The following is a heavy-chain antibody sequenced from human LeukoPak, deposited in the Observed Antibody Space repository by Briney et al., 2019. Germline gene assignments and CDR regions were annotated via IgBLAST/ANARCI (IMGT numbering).Heavy chain of an antibody. CDR3: AKEGRPPRGGEYSNYLFDDY. V-gene: IGHV3-30*02. CDR2: IRYDGSTK. CDR1: GFTFDAHG. D-gene: IGHD4-11*01. Sequence: GGSLRLSCAASGFTFDAHGMHWVRQAPGKGLGWVAFIRYDGSTKYYIDSWKGRFTVSRDNSKSTLFLQMNTLRTEDTAVYYCAKEGRPPRGGEYSNYLFDDYWGQGTVVTVSS. J-gene: IGHJ4*02.